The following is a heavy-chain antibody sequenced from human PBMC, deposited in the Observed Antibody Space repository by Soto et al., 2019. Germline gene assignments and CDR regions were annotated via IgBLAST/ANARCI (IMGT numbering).Heavy chain of an antibody. J-gene: IGHJ4*02. CDR3: ARTKVGATREPQYYYSDY. V-gene: IGHV1-69*06. Sequence: SVKVSCKASGCTFSSYAISWVRQAPGQGLEWMGGIIPIFGTANYAQKFQGRVTITADKSTSTAYMELSSLRSEETAVYYCARTKVGATREPQYYYSDYWGQGILVTVSS. D-gene: IGHD1-26*01. CDR2: IIPIFGTA. CDR1: GCTFSSYA.